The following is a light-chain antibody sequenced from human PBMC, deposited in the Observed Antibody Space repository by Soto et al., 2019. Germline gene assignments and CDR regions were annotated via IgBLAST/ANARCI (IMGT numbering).Light chain of an antibody. J-gene: IGKJ1*01. V-gene: IGKV2-28*01. CDR3: MQSLQTWT. CDR2: LAS. CDR1: QSLLHGDGNNY. Sequence: DIEMTQSPLSLPVTPGEPASISCRSSQSLLHGDGNNYLDWYLQRPGQSPQLLIYLASNRASGVPDRFSGSGSGTDFTLKISRVEAEDAGVYYCMQSLQTWTFGQGTTIEIK.